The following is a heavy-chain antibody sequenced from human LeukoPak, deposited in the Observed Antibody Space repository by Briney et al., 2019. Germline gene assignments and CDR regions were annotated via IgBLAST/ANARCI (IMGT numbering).Heavy chain of an antibody. CDR3: AREVYSSSGYFDY. V-gene: IGHV4-34*01. CDR2: INHSGST. CDR1: GGSFSGYY. Sequence: PSETLSLTCAVYGGSFSGYYWSWSRQPPGKGLEWIGEINHSGSTNYNPSLKSRVTISVDTSKNQFSLKLSSVTAADTAVYYCAREVYSSSGYFDYWGQGTLVTVSS. D-gene: IGHD6-6*01. J-gene: IGHJ4*02.